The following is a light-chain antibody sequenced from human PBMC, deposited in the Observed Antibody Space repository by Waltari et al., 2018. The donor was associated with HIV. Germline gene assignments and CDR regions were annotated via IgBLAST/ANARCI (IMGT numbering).Light chain of an antibody. V-gene: IGLV2-14*01. J-gene: IGLJ2*01. CDR3: SSYTAANTIL. CDR2: EVS. CDR1: TSDIGDYDY. Sequence: QSALTQPASVSGSLGQSITVSCTGTTSDIGDYDYVSWDQQLPDKAPTLIIYEVSNRPSGVSHRFSGSKSGNTASLTISGLQSDDESTYFCSSYTAANTILFGGGTKLTVL.